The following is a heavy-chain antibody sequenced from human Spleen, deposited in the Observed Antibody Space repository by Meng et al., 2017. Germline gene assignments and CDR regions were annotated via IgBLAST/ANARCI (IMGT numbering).Heavy chain of an antibody. CDR2: IWFDGSNK. J-gene: IGHJ4*02. D-gene: IGHD2-15*01. Sequence: GESLKISCAASGFTFMHYAMSWVRQAPGRGLEWVAVIWFDGSNKYYADSVKGRFTISRDNSKNTLYLQMNSLRAEDTAVYYCARDGRYCSGGRCYLGYWGQGTLVTVSS. V-gene: IGHV3-33*08. CDR1: GFTFMHYA. CDR3: ARDGRYCSGGRCYLGY.